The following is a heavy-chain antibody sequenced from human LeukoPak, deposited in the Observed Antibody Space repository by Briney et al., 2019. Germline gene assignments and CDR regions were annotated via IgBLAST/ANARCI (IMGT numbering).Heavy chain of an antibody. D-gene: IGHD6-19*01. CDR3: ARVGGPGYSSGWYGY. Sequence: ASVKVSCKASGYTFTGYYLHWLRQAPGQGLEWMGWINPNSGGTNYAQKFQGRVTMTRDTSISTAYMEVSRLRSDDTAVYYCARVGGPGYSSGWYGYWGQGTLVTVSS. CDR1: GYTFTGYY. J-gene: IGHJ4*02. V-gene: IGHV1-2*02. CDR2: INPNSGGT.